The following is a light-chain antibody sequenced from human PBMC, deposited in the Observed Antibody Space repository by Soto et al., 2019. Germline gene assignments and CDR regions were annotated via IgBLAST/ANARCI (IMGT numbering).Light chain of an antibody. CDR1: TSNIENNY. J-gene: IGLJ2*01. V-gene: IGLV1-51*01. Sequence: QSVLTQPPSVSAAPGQKVTISCSGSTSNIENNYVSWYQQLPGAAPKLLIYDNTERPSGIPDRFSGSKSGTSATLGITGLKPGDEGNYYCGTWDGSLSAGVFGGGTKLTVL. CDR2: DNT. CDR3: GTWDGSLSAGV.